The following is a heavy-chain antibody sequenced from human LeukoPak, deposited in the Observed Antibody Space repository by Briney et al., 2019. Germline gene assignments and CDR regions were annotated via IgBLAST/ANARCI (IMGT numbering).Heavy chain of an antibody. D-gene: IGHD6-19*01. J-gene: IGHJ4*02. Sequence: ASVKVSCKASGYTFTSYGISCVRQAPGQALEWMRFISAYNGNTNYAQKLQGRVTMTTDTSTSTAYMELRSLRSDDTAVYYCARDLGYLAVAGFDYWGQGTLVTVSS. CDR3: ARDLGYLAVAGFDY. CDR2: ISAYNGNT. V-gene: IGHV1-18*01. CDR1: GYTFTSYG.